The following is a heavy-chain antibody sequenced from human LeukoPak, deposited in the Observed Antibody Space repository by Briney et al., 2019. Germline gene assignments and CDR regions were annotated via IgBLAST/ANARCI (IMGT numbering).Heavy chain of an antibody. CDR2: INHSGST. J-gene: IGHJ4*02. CDR3: ARGWRGGYDFWSGYPQLYYFDY. V-gene: IGHV4-34*01. D-gene: IGHD3-3*01. Sequence: SETLSLACAVYGGSFSGYYWSWIRQPPGKGLEWIGEINHSGSTNYNPSLKSRVTISVDTSKNQFSLKLSSVTAADTAVYYCARGWRGGYDFWSGYPQLYYFDYWGQGTLVTVSS. CDR1: GGSFSGYY.